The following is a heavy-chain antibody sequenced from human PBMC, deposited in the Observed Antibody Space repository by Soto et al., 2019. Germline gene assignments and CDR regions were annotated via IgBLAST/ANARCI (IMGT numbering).Heavy chain of an antibody. CDR3: ARLEVTTVNPYYYYRMDV. J-gene: IGHJ6*02. Sequence: PGGSLRLSCAASGFTFSSYSMNWVRQAPGKGLEWVSSISSSSSYIYYADSVKGRFTISRDNAKNSLYLQMNSLRAEDTAVYYCARLEVTTVNPYYYYRMDVWGQGTTVTVSS. CDR1: GFTFSSYS. CDR2: ISSSSSYI. D-gene: IGHD4-17*01. V-gene: IGHV3-21*01.